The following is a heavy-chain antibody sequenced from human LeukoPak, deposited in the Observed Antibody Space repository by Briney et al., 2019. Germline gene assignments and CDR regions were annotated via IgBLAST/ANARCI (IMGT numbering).Heavy chain of an antibody. V-gene: IGHV1-8*01. CDR1: GYTFTSYD. Sequence: ASVKVSCKASGYTFTSYDINWVRQATGQGLEWMGWMNPNTGNTGYAQKFQGRVTMTRNTSVSTAYMELSSMRSEDTAVYYCARVPDIVKYYMDVWGKGTTVTVSS. CDR2: MNPNTGNT. D-gene: IGHD2-15*01. CDR3: ARVPDIVKYYMDV. J-gene: IGHJ6*03.